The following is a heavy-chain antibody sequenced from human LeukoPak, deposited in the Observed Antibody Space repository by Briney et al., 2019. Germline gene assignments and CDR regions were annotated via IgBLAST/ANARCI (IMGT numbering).Heavy chain of an antibody. CDR3: ARGPKIVATSGERGY. CDR2: ISSSSRTI. Sequence: GGSLRLSCAASGFTFSSYRMNWVRQAPGKGLEWVSYISSSSRTIYYADSVKGRFTISRDNAKNSLYLQMNSLRAEDTAVYYCARGPKIVATSGERGYWGQGTLVTVSS. CDR1: GFTFSSYR. V-gene: IGHV3-48*04. J-gene: IGHJ4*02. D-gene: IGHD5-12*01.